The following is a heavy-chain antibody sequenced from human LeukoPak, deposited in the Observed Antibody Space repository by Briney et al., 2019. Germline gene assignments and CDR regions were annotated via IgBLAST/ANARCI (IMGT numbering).Heavy chain of an antibody. Sequence: GGSLRLSCATSGFSLSGYRMSWVRQAPGKGPEWVARLHADGNEKYYVDSVKGRFTISRDNAKNSLYLQMNSLRVEDTAVYYCARGGYSFDYLGQGTLVTVSS. CDR3: ARGGYSFDY. CDR2: LHADGNEK. V-gene: IGHV3-7*01. D-gene: IGHD5-12*01. CDR1: GFSLSGYR. J-gene: IGHJ4*02.